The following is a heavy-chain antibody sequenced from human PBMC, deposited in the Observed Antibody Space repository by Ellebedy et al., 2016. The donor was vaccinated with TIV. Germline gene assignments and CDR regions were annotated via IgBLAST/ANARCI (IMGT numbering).Heavy chain of an antibody. V-gene: IGHV3-23*01. CDR3: AKGGGYVTTVTTRNYFDY. CDR2: ISGSGYST. J-gene: IGHJ4*02. CDR1: GFTFSNYA. D-gene: IGHD4-17*01. Sequence: PGGSLRLSCAASGFTFSNYAMSWVRQAPGKGLEWVSSISGSGYSTNYADSVKGRFTISRDSSDNTLYLQMNSLRAEAPAVYFCAKGGGYVTTVTTRNYFDYWGQGTQVTVSS.